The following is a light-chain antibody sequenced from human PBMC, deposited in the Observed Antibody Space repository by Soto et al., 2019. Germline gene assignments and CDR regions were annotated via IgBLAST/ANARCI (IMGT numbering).Light chain of an antibody. CDR1: SSDVGGYNY. J-gene: IGLJ1*01. V-gene: IGLV2-11*01. CDR2: DVS. Sequence: QSALTQPRSVSGSPGQSVTISCTGTSSDVGGYNYVSWYQQHPGKAPKLMIYDVSKRPSGVPDRFSGSKSGNTASLTISGLQAEDEADYYCCSYAGSQNYVFGTGTKLTVL. CDR3: CSYAGSQNYV.